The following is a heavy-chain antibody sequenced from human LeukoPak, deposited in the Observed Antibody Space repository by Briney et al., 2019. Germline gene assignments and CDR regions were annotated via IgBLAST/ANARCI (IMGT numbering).Heavy chain of an antibody. CDR1: GGSFSGYY. Sequence: SETLSLTCAVYGGSFSGYYWSWIRQPPGKGLEWIGEINHSGSTNYNPSLKSRVTISVDTSKNQFSLKLSSVTAADTAVYYCARDTWTHSGLRTTFDYWGQGTLVTVSS. D-gene: IGHD5-12*01. J-gene: IGHJ4*02. V-gene: IGHV4-34*01. CDR3: ARDTWTHSGLRTTFDY. CDR2: INHSGST.